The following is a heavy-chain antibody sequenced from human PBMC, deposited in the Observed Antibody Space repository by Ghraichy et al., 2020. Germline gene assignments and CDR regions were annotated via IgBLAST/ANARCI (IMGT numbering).Heavy chain of an antibody. CDR3: ARLIPHGYSSSWKDDY. Sequence: ASVKVSCKASGYTFTSYGISWVRQAPGQGLEWMGWISAYNGNTNYAQKLQGRVTMTTDTSTSTAYMELRSLRSDDTAVYYCARLIPHGYSSSWKDDYWGQGTLVTVSS. J-gene: IGHJ4*02. CDR2: ISAYNGNT. D-gene: IGHD6-13*01. V-gene: IGHV1-18*01. CDR1: GYTFTSYG.